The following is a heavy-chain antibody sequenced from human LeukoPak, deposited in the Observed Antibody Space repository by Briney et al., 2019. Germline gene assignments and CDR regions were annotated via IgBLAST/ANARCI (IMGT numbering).Heavy chain of an antibody. Sequence: ASVKVSCKASGYTFTGYYMHWVRQAPGQGLEWMGWINPNSGGTNYAQKFQGRVTMTRDTSISTAYMELSRLRSDDTAVYYCASSSGPPYYYDILKRDYWGQGTLVTVSS. D-gene: IGHD3-22*01. CDR3: ASSSGPPYYYDILKRDY. V-gene: IGHV1-2*02. J-gene: IGHJ4*02. CDR1: GYTFTGYY. CDR2: INPNSGGT.